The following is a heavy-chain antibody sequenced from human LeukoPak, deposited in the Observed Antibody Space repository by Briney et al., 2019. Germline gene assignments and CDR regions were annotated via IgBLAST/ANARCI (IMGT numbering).Heavy chain of an antibody. V-gene: IGHV4-59*01. CDR1: GGSISIYY. Sequence: SETLSLTCTVSGGSISIYYWSWIRQPPGKGLEWIGYIYYSGSTNYNPYLKSRATISVDTSKNQFSLKLSSVTAADTAVYYCAAGYSSFMFDYWGQGTLVTVSS. J-gene: IGHJ4*02. CDR2: IYYSGST. CDR3: AAGYSSFMFDY. D-gene: IGHD6-13*01.